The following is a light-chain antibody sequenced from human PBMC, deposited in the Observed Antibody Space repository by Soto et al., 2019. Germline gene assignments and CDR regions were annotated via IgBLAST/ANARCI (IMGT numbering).Light chain of an antibody. CDR1: SSDVGEENY. Sequence: QSVLTQPPSASGSPGQSVTITCSGTSSDVGEENYVSWYQQHPGKVPKLMIYEVNKRPSGVPDRFSGSKSGNTASLTVSGLQAEDEADYYCASHAGRKNIIFGGGTKLTVL. V-gene: IGLV2-8*01. J-gene: IGLJ2*01. CDR3: ASHAGRKNII. CDR2: EVN.